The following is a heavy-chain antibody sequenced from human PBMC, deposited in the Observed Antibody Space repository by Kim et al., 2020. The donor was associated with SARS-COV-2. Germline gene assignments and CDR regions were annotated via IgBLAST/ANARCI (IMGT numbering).Heavy chain of an antibody. CDR1: GGSVTSYY. CDR3: ARLQHSSPPGMVDC. CDR2: IYYSGST. Sequence: SETLSLTCSVSGGSVTSYYWSWIRQPPGKGLEWIGYIYYSGSTNYNPSLRSRVTISVDTSKNQFSLKLSSVTAADTAVYYCARLQHSSPPGMVDCWGQGTLVTVSS. J-gene: IGHJ4*02. D-gene: IGHD6-13*01. V-gene: IGHV4-59*02.